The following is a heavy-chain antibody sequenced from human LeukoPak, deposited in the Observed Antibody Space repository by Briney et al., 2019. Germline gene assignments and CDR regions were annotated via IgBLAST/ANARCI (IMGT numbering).Heavy chain of an antibody. J-gene: IGHJ4*02. V-gene: IGHV1-2*02. CDR2: INPNSGGT. Sequence: GASVKVSCKASGYTFTGYYMHWVRQAPGQGLEWMGWINPNSGGTNYAQKFQGRVTMTRDTSISTAYMELSRLRSDDTAVYYCARSRVGYSSSPPDYWGQGTLVTVSS. D-gene: IGHD6-13*01. CDR1: GYTFTGYY. CDR3: ARSRVGYSSSPPDY.